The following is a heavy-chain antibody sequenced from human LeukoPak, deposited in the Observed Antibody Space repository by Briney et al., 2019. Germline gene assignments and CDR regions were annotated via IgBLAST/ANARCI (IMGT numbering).Heavy chain of an antibody. D-gene: IGHD3-10*01. CDR1: GYSFNSYR. CDR2: IYPGDSDT. J-gene: IGHJ6*02. Sequence: GESLKISCKGSGYSFNSYRIGWVRQMPGKGLEWMGTIYPGDSDTRYSPSFQGQVTISADKSISTAYLQWSSLKASDTAMYYCARVPTRAVRGVIRPVYGMDVWGQGTTVTVSS. CDR3: ARVPTRAVRGVIRPVYGMDV. V-gene: IGHV5-51*01.